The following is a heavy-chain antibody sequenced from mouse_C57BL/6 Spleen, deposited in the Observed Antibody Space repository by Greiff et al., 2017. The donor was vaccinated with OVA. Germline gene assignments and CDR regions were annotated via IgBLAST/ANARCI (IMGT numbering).Heavy chain of an antibody. J-gene: IGHJ2*01. V-gene: IGHV5-6*02. CDR3: ARRYYGSSYDYFDY. Sequence: EVKVVESGGDLVKPGGSLKLSCAASGFTFSSYGMSWVRQTPDKRLEWVATISSGGSYTYYPDSVKGRFTISRDNAKNTLYLQMSSLKSEDTAMYYCARRYYGSSYDYFDYWGQGTTLTVSS. CDR1: GFTFSSYG. CDR2: ISSGGSYT. D-gene: IGHD1-1*01.